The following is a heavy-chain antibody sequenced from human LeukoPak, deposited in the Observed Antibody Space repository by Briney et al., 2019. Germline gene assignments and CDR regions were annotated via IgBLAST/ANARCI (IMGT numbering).Heavy chain of an antibody. J-gene: IGHJ4*02. D-gene: IGHD1-26*01. V-gene: IGHV4-39*07. CDR1: GGSISSSSYY. CDR3: ARDRSGSYYRY. Sequence: SETLSLTCTVSGGSISSSSYYWGWIRQPPRKGLEWIGSIYYSGSTYYNPSLKSRVTISVDTSKNQFSLKLSSVTAADTAVYYCARDRSGSYYRYWGQGTLVTVSS. CDR2: IYYSGST.